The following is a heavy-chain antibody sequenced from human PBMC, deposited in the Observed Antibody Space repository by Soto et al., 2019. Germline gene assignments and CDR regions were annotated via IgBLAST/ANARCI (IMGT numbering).Heavy chain of an antibody. CDR2: IIPIFGTA. CDR1: GGTFSSYA. V-gene: IGHV1-69*01. CDR3: ARDHPPDEPEGGNYGMDV. Sequence: QVQLVQSGAEVKKPGSSVKVSCKASGGTFSSYAISWVRQAPGQGLEWMGGIIPIFGTANYAQKFQGRVTITADESTSTAYMELSSLRSEDTSVYYCARDHPPDEPEGGNYGMDVWGQGNKVTVSS. J-gene: IGHJ6*02.